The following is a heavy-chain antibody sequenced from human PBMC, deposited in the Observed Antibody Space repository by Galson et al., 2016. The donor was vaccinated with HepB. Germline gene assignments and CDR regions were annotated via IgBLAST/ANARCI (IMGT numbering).Heavy chain of an antibody. V-gene: IGHV1-2*04. CDR3: AREVEYSNHFDY. J-gene: IGHJ4*02. D-gene: IGHD4-11*01. Sequence: SVKVSCKASGYTFTDYYIHWVRQAPGQGLEWMGWISNSGGTKYAQKFQGWVTMSRDTSISTAYMELSRLRSEDTAVYYCAREVEYSNHFDYWGQGTLVTVPS. CDR1: GYTFTDYY. CDR2: ISNSGGT.